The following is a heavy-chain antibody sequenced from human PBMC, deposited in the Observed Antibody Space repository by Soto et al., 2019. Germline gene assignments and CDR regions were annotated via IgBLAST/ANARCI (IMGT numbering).Heavy chain of an antibody. J-gene: IGHJ4*02. Sequence: AASVKVSCKASGYTFTSYALHWVRQAPGQRLEWMGWINAGNGNTKYSQKFQGRVTITRDTSASTASMELSSLTSEDTAVYYCARERRGYESRAFDHWGQGTLVTVSS. CDR3: ARERRGYESRAFDH. CDR1: GYTFTSYA. CDR2: INAGNGNT. D-gene: IGHD5-12*01. V-gene: IGHV1-3*01.